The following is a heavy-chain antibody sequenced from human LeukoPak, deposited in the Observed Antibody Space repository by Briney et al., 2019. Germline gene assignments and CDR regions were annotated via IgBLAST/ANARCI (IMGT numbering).Heavy chain of an antibody. J-gene: IGHJ4*02. Sequence: GGSLRLSCAASGFTFSGSALHWVRQASGKGLEWVGRIRSAANGYATAYAASVKGRFTISRDDSKNTAYLQMNTLRAEDTALYYCSRDSARRDGYNFDYWGQGTLVTVSS. CDR3: SRDSARRDGYNFDY. CDR2: IRSAANGYAT. D-gene: IGHD5-24*01. CDR1: GFTFSGSA. V-gene: IGHV3-73*01.